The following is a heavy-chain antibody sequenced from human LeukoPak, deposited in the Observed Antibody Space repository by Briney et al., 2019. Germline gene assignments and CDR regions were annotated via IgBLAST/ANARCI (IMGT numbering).Heavy chain of an antibody. CDR3: AREGDSSTRPFDY. D-gene: IGHD2-2*01. J-gene: IGHJ4*02. CDR2: INHSGST. CDR1: GGSFSGYY. Sequence: SETLSLTCAVYGGSFSGYYWSWIRQPPGKGLEWIGEINHSGSTNHNPSLKSRVTISVDTSKNQFSLKLSSVTAADTAVYYCAREGDSSTRPFDYWGQGTLVTVSS. V-gene: IGHV4-34*01.